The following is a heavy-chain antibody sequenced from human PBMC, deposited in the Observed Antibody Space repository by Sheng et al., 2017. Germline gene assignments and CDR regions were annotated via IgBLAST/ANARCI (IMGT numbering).Heavy chain of an antibody. Sequence: QVQLQQWGAGLLKPSETLSLTCAVYGGSFSGYYWSWIRQPPGKGLEWIGEINHSGSTNYNLSLKSRVTISVDTSKNQFSLKLSSVTAADTAVYYCARASRFWQWLVRLNNWFDPWGQGTLVTVSS. CDR1: GGSFSGYY. CDR3: ARASRFWQWLVRLNNWFDP. J-gene: IGHJ5*02. CDR2: INHSGST. D-gene: IGHD6-19*01. V-gene: IGHV4-34*01.